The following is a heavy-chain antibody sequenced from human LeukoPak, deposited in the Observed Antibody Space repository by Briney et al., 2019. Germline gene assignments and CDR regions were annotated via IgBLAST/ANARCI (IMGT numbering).Heavy chain of an antibody. CDR1: GFTFSSYA. V-gene: IGHV3-7*01. CDR3: ARGDYYDSSGFELFDY. Sequence: GGSLRLSCAASGFTFSSYAMSWVRQAPGKGLEWVANIKQDGSEKYYVDSVKGRFTISRDNAKNSLYLQMNSLRAGDTAVYYCARGDYYDSSGFELFDYWGQGTLVTVSS. CDR2: IKQDGSEK. J-gene: IGHJ4*02. D-gene: IGHD3-22*01.